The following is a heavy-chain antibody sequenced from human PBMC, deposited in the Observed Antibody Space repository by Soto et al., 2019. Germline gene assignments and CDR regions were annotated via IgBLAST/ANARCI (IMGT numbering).Heavy chain of an antibody. CDR2: TPRTGAT. Sequence: EVKLLESGGGLVQPGGSLRLSCGVSGFTVTSNGVSWVRQAPGKGLEWVSFTPRTGATLYADSVKGRLIVSRDDANNAVYLRLNSLTVDDTAVYYCRAWLLAESFDVWGPGTVVTVSA. J-gene: IGHJ3*01. D-gene: IGHD2-21*02. CDR3: RAWLLAESFDV. CDR1: GFTVTSNG. V-gene: IGHV3-23*05.